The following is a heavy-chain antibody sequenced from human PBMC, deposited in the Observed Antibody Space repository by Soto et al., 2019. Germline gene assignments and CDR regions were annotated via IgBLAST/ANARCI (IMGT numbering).Heavy chain of an antibody. V-gene: IGHV1-18*01. Sequence: ASVKVSCKASGYTFTSYGISWVRQAPGQGLEWMGWISAYNGNTNYAQKLQGRVTMTTDTSTSTAYMELRSLRSDDTAVYYCASGTMIVGPGGYYYYYYGMDVWGQGTTVTVSS. J-gene: IGHJ6*02. CDR2: ISAYNGNT. CDR1: GYTFTSYG. D-gene: IGHD3-22*01. CDR3: ASGTMIVGPGGYYYYYYGMDV.